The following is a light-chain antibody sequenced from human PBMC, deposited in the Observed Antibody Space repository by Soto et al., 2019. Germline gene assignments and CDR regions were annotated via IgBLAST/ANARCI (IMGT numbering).Light chain of an antibody. CDR3: QQYGSSPPYT. V-gene: IGKV3-20*01. J-gene: IGKJ2*01. CDR2: GAS. CDR1: QSVRRDY. Sequence: EIVLTQSPGTLSLSPGERATLSCRASQSVRRDYLAWYQQKPGQAPRLLIYGASSRATGVSDRFSGSGSGTDFTLTINRLEPEDFAVYYCQQYGSSPPYTFGQGTKVAI.